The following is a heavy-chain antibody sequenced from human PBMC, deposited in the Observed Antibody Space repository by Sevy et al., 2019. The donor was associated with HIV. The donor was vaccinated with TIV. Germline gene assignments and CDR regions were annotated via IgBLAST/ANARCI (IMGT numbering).Heavy chain of an antibody. J-gene: IGHJ4*02. D-gene: IGHD3-22*01. CDR1: GSTLTKLS. Sequence: ASVKVSCKVSGSTLTKLSMHWVRQVPGKGLEWMVSFDPEDGETIYARKFQGRVTMTKDTSTDTAYMVLSSLRSEETAVYYCATTKDYYASSGSPFDYWGQGTLVTVSS. V-gene: IGHV1-24*01. CDR2: FDPEDGET. CDR3: ATTKDYYASSGSPFDY.